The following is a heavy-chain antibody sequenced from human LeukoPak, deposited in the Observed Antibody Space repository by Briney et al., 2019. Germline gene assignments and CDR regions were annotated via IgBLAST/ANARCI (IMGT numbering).Heavy chain of an antibody. J-gene: IGHJ4*02. CDR1: GYTFIDYW. CDR2: ININSGGI. CDR3: ARGTEYYFDY. Sequence: GASVKVSCKASGYTFIDYWIHWVRQAPGQGLEWMGRININSGGINYAQKFQGRVTMTRDTSISTAYMELTRLRSDDTAVYYCARGTEYYFDYWGQGTLVTVSS. V-gene: IGHV1-2*06. D-gene: IGHD1-1*01.